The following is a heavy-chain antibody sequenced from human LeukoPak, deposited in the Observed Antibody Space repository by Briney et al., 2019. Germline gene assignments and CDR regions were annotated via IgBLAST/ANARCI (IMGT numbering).Heavy chain of an antibody. CDR2: ISYDGSNK. CDR3: AREDGDYVVSRAFDI. D-gene: IGHD4-17*01. V-gene: IGHV3-30-3*01. CDR1: GFTFSSYA. Sequence: PGRSLRLSCAASGFTFSSYAMHWVRQAPGKGLEWVAVISYDGSNKYYADSVKGRFTISRDNSKNTLYLQMNSLRAEDTAVYYCAREDGDYVVSRAFDIWGQGTMVTVSS. J-gene: IGHJ3*02.